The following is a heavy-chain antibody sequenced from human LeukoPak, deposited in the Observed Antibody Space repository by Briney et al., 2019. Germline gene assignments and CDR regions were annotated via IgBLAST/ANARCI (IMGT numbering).Heavy chain of an antibody. CDR2: IIPIFGTA. Sequence: SVKVSCKASGGTFSSYAISWVRQAPGQGLEWMGGIIPIFGTANYAQKFQGRVTITADESTSTAYMELSSLRSEDTAVYYCASPPLRYFDWLLSYYFDYWGQGTLVTVSS. CDR1: GGTFSSYA. CDR3: ASPPLRYFDWLLSYYFDY. V-gene: IGHV1-69*01. J-gene: IGHJ4*02. D-gene: IGHD3-9*01.